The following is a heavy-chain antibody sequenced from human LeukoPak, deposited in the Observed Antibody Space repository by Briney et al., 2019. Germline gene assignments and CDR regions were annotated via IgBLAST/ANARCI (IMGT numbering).Heavy chain of an antibody. V-gene: IGHV4-38-2*02. CDR1: GYSISSGYY. CDR2: IYHSGST. J-gene: IGHJ4*02. CDR3: VTSAAAMTLDY. D-gene: IGHD2-2*01. Sequence: PSETLSLTCTVSGYSISSGYYWGWIRPPPGKGLEWIGSIYHSGSTYYNPSLKSRVTISVDTSKNQFSLKLSSVTAADTAVYYCVTSAAAMTLDYWGQGTLVTVSS.